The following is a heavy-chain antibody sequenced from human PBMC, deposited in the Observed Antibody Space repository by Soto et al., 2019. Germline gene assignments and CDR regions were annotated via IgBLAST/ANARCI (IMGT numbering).Heavy chain of an antibody. CDR1: GYTFTSYY. V-gene: IGHV1-46*03. Sequence: ASVKVSCKASGYTFTSYYIHWVRQAPGQGLEWMGIINPSGATTSYAQRFRGRVTMTRDTSTSTVYMELSSLRSEDTAVYYCARVLTPVKQYYFAYWGQGTQVTVSS. J-gene: IGHJ4*02. D-gene: IGHD4-17*01. CDR3: ARVLTPVKQYYFAY. CDR2: INPSGATT.